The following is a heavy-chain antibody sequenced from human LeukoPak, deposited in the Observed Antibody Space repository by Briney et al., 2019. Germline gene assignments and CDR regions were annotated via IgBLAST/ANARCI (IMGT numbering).Heavy chain of an antibody. Sequence: PGGSLRLSCAASGFTFSSYAMSWVRQAPGKGREWVSAISGRGDRTYYADSVKGRFTISRDNSKNTLYLQMNSLRAEDTAVYYCAKEQSSSGFFDYWGQGTLVTVSS. J-gene: IGHJ4*02. D-gene: IGHD6-6*01. CDR1: GFTFSSYA. CDR3: AKEQSSSGFFDY. V-gene: IGHV3-23*01. CDR2: ISGRGDRT.